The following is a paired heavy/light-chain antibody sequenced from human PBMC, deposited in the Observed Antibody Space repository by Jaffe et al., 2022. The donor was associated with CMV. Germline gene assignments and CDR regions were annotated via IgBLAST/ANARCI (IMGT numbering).Heavy chain of an antibody. J-gene: IGHJ3*02. CDR2: ISSSSRTYT. V-gene: IGHV3-11*06. D-gene: IGHD3-22*01. CDR1: GFTFSDYY. CDR3: ARVRDYYDTSGDAFDI. Sequence: QVQLVESGGGLVKPGGSLRLSCVTSGFTFSDYYMSWIRQAPGKGLEWVSDISSSSRTYTKYADSVKGRFTMSRDNAEKSLFLQMNSLRAEDTAVYYCARVRDYYDTSGDAFDIWGQGTMVTVSS.
Light chain of an antibody. CDR3: QQSYSAPYT. CDR2: GAS. Sequence: DIQMTQSPSSLSASVGDRVTITCRASQSITTHLNWYQQKPGKAPKLLIYGASSFQSGVPSRFGGSGSGTDFTLTISSLQPEDFATYYCQQSYSAPYTFGQGTKLEIK. V-gene: IGKV1-39*01. CDR1: QSITTH. J-gene: IGKJ2*01.